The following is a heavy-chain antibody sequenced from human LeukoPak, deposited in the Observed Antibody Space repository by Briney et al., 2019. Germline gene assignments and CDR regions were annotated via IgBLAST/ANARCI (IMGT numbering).Heavy chain of an antibody. Sequence: SETLSLTCTVSSGSINNYYWSWIRQPPGDGLEWIGYIYSSGSTNYNPSLKSRVTISVDTSKNQFSLKLSSVTAADTAVYYCARGPNSGYGRFDYWGQGTLVTVSS. V-gene: IGHV4-59*01. CDR3: ARGPNSGYGRFDY. J-gene: IGHJ4*02. CDR2: IYSSGST. CDR1: SGSINNYY. D-gene: IGHD5-12*01.